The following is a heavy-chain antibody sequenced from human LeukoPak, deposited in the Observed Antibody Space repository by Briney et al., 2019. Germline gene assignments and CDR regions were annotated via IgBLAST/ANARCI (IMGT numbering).Heavy chain of an antibody. D-gene: IGHD4-11*01. CDR2: ISAYNGYT. CDR3: ARDKAVTTEVTQYFQL. J-gene: IGHJ1*01. CDR1: GYTFTNYG. V-gene: IGHV1-18*01. Sequence: ASVKVSCKASGYTFTNYGVSWVRQAPGQGLEWMGWISAYNGYTNYAQKFQFRVTMTTDTSTSTAYMELRSLTSDDTAVYYCARDKAVTTEVTQYFQLWGQGTLVTVSS.